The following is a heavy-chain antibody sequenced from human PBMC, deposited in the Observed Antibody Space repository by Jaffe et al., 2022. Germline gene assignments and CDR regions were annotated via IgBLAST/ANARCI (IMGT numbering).Heavy chain of an antibody. CDR2: VVGSGTTV. D-gene: IGHD3-16*01. V-gene: IGHV3-23*01. CDR3: AKDHYDYVRGWFDS. CDR1: GFSFSTYA. Sequence: EVHLLESGGGLAQRGGSLRLSCAASGFSFSTYAMNWVRQAPGKGLEWVSGVVGSGTTVQYAASVRDRFTISRDNSKNTLYLQMNSLTVEDTAVYYCAKDHYDYVRGWFDSWGQGTLVTVSS. J-gene: IGHJ5*01.